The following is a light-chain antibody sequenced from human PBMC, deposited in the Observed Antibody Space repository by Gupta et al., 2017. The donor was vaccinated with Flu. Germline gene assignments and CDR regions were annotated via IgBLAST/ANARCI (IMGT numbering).Light chain of an antibody. CDR2: GNS. CDR3: AAWDDSLNGHYV. V-gene: IGLV1-44*01. J-gene: IGLJ1*01. CDR1: SNVGSKA. Sequence: SNVGSKAVNWYQRVPGKAPKLLMYGNSQRPSGVPDRFSGSKSGTSASLAISGLQSEEDADYYCAAWDDSLNGHYVFGTGTKVTVL.